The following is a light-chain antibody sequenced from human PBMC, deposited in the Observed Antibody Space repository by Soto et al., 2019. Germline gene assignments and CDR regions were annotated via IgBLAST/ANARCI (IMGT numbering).Light chain of an antibody. CDR1: SSDVGRYNL. CDR3: LSYAGSSTFV. Sequence: QSALTQPASVSGSPGQSITISCTGTSSDVGRYNLVSWYQQHPGKAPKLLIYEGTKRPSGVSHRFSGSKSGSTASLTISGLQAEDEEDYYCLSYAGSSTFVFGGGTKLTVL. CDR2: EGT. V-gene: IGLV2-23*03. J-gene: IGLJ2*01.